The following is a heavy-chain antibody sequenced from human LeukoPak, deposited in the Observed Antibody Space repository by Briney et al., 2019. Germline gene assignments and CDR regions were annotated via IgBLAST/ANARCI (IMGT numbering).Heavy chain of an antibody. CDR2: IWYDGSNK. V-gene: IGHV3-33*01. D-gene: IGHD6-13*01. CDR3: ARGSYTSSWYGVFDY. CDR1: GFIFSSYG. Sequence: PGGSLRLSCAASGFIFSSYGMHWVRQAPGKGREGVAVIWYDGSNKYYADSVKGRFTISRDNSKNTLYLQMNSLRGEDTAVYYCARGSYTSSWYGVFDYWGQGTLVTVSS. J-gene: IGHJ4*02.